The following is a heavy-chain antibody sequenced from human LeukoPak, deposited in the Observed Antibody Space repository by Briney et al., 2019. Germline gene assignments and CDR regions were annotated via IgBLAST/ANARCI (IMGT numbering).Heavy chain of an antibody. V-gene: IGHV3-74*01. Sequence: PGGSLRLSCAASGFTFSSYWMRWVRQAPGKGLVWVSRINSDGSSTSYADSVKGRFTISRDNAKNTLYLQMNSLRAEDTAVYYCAREAVTTSYYYGMDVWGQGTTVTVSS. CDR1: GFTFSSYW. CDR3: AREAVTTSYYYGMDV. D-gene: IGHD4-17*01. J-gene: IGHJ6*02. CDR2: INSDGSST.